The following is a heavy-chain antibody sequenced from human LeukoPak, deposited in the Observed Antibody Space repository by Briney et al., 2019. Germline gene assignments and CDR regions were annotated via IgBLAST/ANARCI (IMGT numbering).Heavy chain of an antibody. Sequence: PGRSLRLSCAASGLTFSSYGMHWVRQAPGKGLEWVAVISYDGSNKYYADSVKGRFTISRDNFKNTLYLQMNSLRAEDTAVYYCAKPHHEYYFDYWGQGTLVTVSS. J-gene: IGHJ4*02. CDR3: AKPHHEYYFDY. CDR2: ISYDGSNK. V-gene: IGHV3-30*18. CDR1: GLTFSSYG. D-gene: IGHD1-14*01.